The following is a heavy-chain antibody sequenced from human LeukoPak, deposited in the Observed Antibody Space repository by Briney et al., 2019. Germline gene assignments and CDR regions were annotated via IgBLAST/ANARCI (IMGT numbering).Heavy chain of an antibody. CDR3: ARATHPSFFDY. Sequence: PGGSLRLSCAASGFTFSSYWMSWVRQAPGKGLEWVANIKQDGSEKYYVDSVKSRFTISRDNAKNSLYLQMNSLRAEDTAVYYCARATHPSFFDYWGQGTLVTVSS. CDR1: GFTFSSYW. CDR2: IKQDGSEK. V-gene: IGHV3-7*01. J-gene: IGHJ4*02.